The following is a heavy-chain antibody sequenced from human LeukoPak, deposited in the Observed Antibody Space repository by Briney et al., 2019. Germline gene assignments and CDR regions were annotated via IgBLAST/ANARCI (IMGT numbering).Heavy chain of an antibody. CDR1: GGSISSGYY. D-gene: IGHD3-10*01. CDR2: IYHSGST. J-gene: IGHJ5*02. CDR3: ARTYYGDNWFDP. V-gene: IGHV4-38-2*02. Sequence: PSETLSLTCTVSGGSISSGYYWGWIRQPPGKGLEWIGSIYHSGSTYYNPSLKSRVTISVDTSKNQFSLWLSSVTAADTAVYYCARTYYGDNWFDPWGQGTLVTVSS.